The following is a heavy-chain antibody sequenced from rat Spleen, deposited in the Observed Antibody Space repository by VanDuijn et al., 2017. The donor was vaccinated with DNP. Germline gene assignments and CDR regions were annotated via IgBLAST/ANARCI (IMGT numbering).Heavy chain of an antibody. V-gene: IGHV5-20*01. CDR2: ISPSGGGT. CDR1: GFNFNDYW. D-gene: IGHD1-11*01. CDR3: TTDFERGY. J-gene: IGHJ2*01. Sequence: EVQLVESGGGLVQPGRSLRLSCAASGFNFNDYWMGWVRQAPTKGLEWVTSISPSGGGTYYRDSVKGRFTISRDNANNIQYLQMDSLRSEDTATYYCTTDFERGYWGQGVMVTVSS.